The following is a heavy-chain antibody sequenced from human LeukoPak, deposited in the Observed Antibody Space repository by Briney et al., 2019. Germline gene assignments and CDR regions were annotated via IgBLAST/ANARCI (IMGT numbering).Heavy chain of an antibody. CDR3: ARDGIQVSGIDEIDY. D-gene: IGHD6-13*01. CDR2: VVISGDT. Sequence: PGRCLSPSCAASAFTFRSYYIRCVRHVAGSGMGWDSAVVISGDTYCAGSVKGRFTNSRENTKNSLYLKMNSLTVGNTTVYYCARDGIQVSGIDEIDYWGQGTLVTVSS. V-gene: IGHV3-13*01. CDR1: AFTFRSYY. J-gene: IGHJ4*02.